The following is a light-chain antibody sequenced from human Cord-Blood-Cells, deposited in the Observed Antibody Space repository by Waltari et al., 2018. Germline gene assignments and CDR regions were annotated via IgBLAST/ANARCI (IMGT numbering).Light chain of an antibody. CDR2: DVS. CDR3: SSYTSSSTYV. Sequence: SALTQRASVSGSPGQSITISCTGTSSEGGGYNYVSWYQQHPGKAPKLMIYDVSNLPSGVSNRFSGSKSANTASLTISGLQAEDEADYYCSSYTSSSTYVFGTGTKVTVL. CDR1: SSEGGGYNY. J-gene: IGLJ1*01. V-gene: IGLV2-14*01.